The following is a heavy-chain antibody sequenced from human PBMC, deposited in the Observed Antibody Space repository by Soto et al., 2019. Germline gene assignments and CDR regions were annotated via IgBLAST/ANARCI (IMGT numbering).Heavy chain of an antibody. CDR1: GGSMSSGGYY. D-gene: IGHD2-2*01. CDR2: IYYSGST. Sequence: SXTLSLTCTVSGGSMSSGGYYWSWIRQQPGNILEWIGYIYYSGSTYYNPSLKSRVTISVDTSKNQFSLKLSSVTAADTAVYYCARDCISTSCYGYYYYGMDVWGQGTTVTVSS. V-gene: IGHV4-31*03. J-gene: IGHJ6*02. CDR3: ARDCISTSCYGYYYYGMDV.